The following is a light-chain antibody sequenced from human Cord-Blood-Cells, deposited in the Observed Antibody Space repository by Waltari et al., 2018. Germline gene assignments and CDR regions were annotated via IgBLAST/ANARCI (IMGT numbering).Light chain of an antibody. CDR1: NSDVGGYNH. V-gene: IGLV2-14*01. CDR2: DVS. Sequence: QSALTQPASVSGSPGQSITISCTGTNSDVGGYNHVSWYQQHPGKAPKLMIYDVSNRPSGVSNRFSGSKSGNTASLTISGLQAEDEADYYCSSYTSSSSYVFGTGTKVTVL. CDR3: SSYTSSSSYV. J-gene: IGLJ1*01.